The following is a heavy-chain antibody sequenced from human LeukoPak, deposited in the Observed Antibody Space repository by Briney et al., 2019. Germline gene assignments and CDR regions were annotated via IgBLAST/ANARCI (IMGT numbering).Heavy chain of an antibody. CDR2: IRDSGSST. CDR3: AKYGPQDSGSSHFDY. CDR1: GFTFSSYA. Sequence: GGSLRLSCSASGFTFSSYAMSWVRQAPGKGLEWVSAIRDSGSSTHYADSVKGRFTTSRDNSKNTLFLQMNSLRAEDTAIYYCAKYGPQDSGSSHFDYWGQGALVTVSS. D-gene: IGHD1-26*01. J-gene: IGHJ4*02. V-gene: IGHV3-23*01.